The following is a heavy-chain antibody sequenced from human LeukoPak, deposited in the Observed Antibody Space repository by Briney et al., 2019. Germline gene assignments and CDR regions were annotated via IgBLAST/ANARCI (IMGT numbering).Heavy chain of an antibody. Sequence: GGSLRLSCAASGFTFSSHAMSWVRQAPGKGLEWVSAISGSGGSTYYADSVKGRFTISRDNSKNTLYLQMNSLRAEDTAVYYCAKGANYYGSGSYDYWGQGTLVTVSS. CDR2: ISGSGGST. CDR1: GFTFSSHA. J-gene: IGHJ4*02. V-gene: IGHV3-23*01. D-gene: IGHD3-10*01. CDR3: AKGANYYGSGSYDY.